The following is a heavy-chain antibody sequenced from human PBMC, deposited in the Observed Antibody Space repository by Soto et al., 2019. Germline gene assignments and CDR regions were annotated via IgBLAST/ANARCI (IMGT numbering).Heavy chain of an antibody. CDR1: GFTVSSNY. CDR3: ARVLMATVYDAFDI. D-gene: IGHD4-4*01. J-gene: IGHJ3*02. V-gene: IGHV3-53*02. Sequence: EVQLVETGGGLIQPGGSLRLSCAASGFTVSSNYMSWVRQAPGKGLEWVAVIYSGGSTYYADSVKGRFTISRDNSQHTLYLQLTILGDEDTEVYYCARVLMATVYDAFDIWGQGTMVNGSS. CDR2: IYSGGST.